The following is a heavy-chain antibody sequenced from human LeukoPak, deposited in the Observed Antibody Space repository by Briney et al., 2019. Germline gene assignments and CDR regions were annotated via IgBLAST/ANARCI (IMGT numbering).Heavy chain of an antibody. CDR3: ARDCRSSWYTIDY. CDR2: ISGSGGTT. Sequence: PGGSLRLSCAASGFTVSNNYMSWVRQAPGKGLEWVSLISGSGGTTYYADSVKGRFTISRDNSKNTLYLQMNSLRAEDTAVYYCARDCRSSWYTIDYWGQGTLVTVSS. J-gene: IGHJ4*02. CDR1: GFTVSNNY. D-gene: IGHD6-13*01. V-gene: IGHV3-53*01.